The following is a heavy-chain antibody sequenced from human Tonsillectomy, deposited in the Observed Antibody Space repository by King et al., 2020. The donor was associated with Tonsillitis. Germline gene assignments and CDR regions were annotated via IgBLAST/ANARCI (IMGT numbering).Heavy chain of an antibody. D-gene: IGHD5-18*01. CDR2: ISSSSSTI. J-gene: IGHJ4*02. V-gene: IGHV3-48*02. Sequence: VQLVESGGGLVQPGGSLRLSCAASGFTFSSYSMNWVRQAPGKGLEWLSYISSSSSTIFYADSVKGRSTISRDNAKNSLYLQMNSLRDEDTAVFYCARVGRGFSYGFDYWGQGTLVTVSS. CDR3: ARVGRGFSYGFDY. CDR1: GFTFSSYS.